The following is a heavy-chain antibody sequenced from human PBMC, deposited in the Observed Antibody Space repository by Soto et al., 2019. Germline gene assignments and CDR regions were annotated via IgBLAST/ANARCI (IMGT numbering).Heavy chain of an antibody. V-gene: IGHV3-21*04. Sequence: EVQLVESGGGLVKPGESLRVSCAASGFTFSYYSLHWVRQAPGKGLEWVSSISGSSTYIYYADRVKGRFTISRDNAKNSLYLRMDSLRAEVTAVYYCARGDGTGLYNSSWSPRYWGQGTLVTVSS. CDR3: ARGDGTGLYNSSWSPRY. D-gene: IGHD6-13*01. CDR1: GFTFSYYS. CDR2: ISGSSTYI. J-gene: IGHJ4*02.